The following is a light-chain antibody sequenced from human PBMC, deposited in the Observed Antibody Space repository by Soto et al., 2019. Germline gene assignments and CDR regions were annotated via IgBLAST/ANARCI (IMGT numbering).Light chain of an antibody. CDR2: GAS. CDR1: QNIYDN. V-gene: IGKV3-15*01. CDR3: QQYNHWPPVT. J-gene: IGKJ4*01. Sequence: EIVMTQSPSTLSVSPGERATLSCRASQNIYDNLAWYQQKPGQAPRLLVFGASSRATGIPARFSGSGSGTEFTLNISSLQSADSSIYYCQQYNHWPPVTFGGGTKLEIK.